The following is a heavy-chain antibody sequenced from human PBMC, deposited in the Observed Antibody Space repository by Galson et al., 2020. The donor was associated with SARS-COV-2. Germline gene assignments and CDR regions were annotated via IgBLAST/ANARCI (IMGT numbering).Heavy chain of an antibody. Sequence: GESLTISCAVSGFTFSDSAIHWVRQAYGKGLEWVGRIRGKTNTYATAYAASVKGRFTISRDDSKNTAYLQMNSLKTEDTAVYYCTTLTDYWGQGTLVTVSS. J-gene: IGHJ4*02. V-gene: IGHV3-73*01. CDR3: TTLTDY. CDR2: IRGKTNTYAT. CDR1: GFTFSDSA.